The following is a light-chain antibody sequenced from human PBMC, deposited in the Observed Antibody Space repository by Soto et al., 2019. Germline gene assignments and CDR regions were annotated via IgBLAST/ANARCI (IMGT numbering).Light chain of an antibody. Sequence: EIVLSQSPCIPSLSPGERATLSCRASPSVPRSYLAWYQQKPGQAPRLLIYGTSSRATGIPDRFSGSGSGTDFTLTISSLVPEDFAVFYCQQYGSPITFGQGTRLEIK. CDR1: PSVPRSY. CDR3: QQYGSPIT. V-gene: IGKV3-20*01. CDR2: GTS. J-gene: IGKJ5*01.